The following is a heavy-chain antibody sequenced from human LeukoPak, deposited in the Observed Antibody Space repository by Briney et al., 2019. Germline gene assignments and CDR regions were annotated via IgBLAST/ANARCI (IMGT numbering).Heavy chain of an antibody. CDR1: GYTFTSYA. Sequence: GASVKVSCKASGYTFTSYAMNWVRQAPGQGLEWMGWINTNTGNPTYAQGFTGRFVFSLDTSVSTAYLQISSLKAEDTAVYYCARSLSIAVAGSPLFVYWGQGTLVTVSS. D-gene: IGHD6-19*01. J-gene: IGHJ4*02. CDR2: INTNTGNP. CDR3: ARSLSIAVAGSPLFVY. V-gene: IGHV7-4-1*02.